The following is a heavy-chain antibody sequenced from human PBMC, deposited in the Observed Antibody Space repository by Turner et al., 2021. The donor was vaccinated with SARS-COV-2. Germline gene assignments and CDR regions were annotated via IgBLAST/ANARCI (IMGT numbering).Heavy chain of an antibody. Sequence: EVQLVETGGGWIQPGGSLRLSGAASGFTVSINDMSWGRQAPGIGLEWVSIIYRDGTTNYADTVKGRSINSRDTSKNTLFLQMNSLRVDDTAVYDCAKILSDSIGWYHFDYWGQGILVTVSS. CDR3: AKILSDSIGWYHFDY. CDR1: GFTVSIND. J-gene: IGHJ4*02. CDR2: IYRDGTT. V-gene: IGHV3-53*02. D-gene: IGHD6-19*01.